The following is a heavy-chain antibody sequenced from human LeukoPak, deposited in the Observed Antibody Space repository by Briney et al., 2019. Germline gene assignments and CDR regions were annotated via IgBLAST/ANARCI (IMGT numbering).Heavy chain of an antibody. CDR1: GGSISSYY. CDR3: AKNVAAAGPYFDY. Sequence: SETLSLTCTVSGGSISSYYWSSIRQPAGKGLEWIGRIYTSGGTNYNPPLKSRVTMSVDTSKNQFSLKLSSVTAADTAVYYCAKNVAAAGPYFDYWGQGTLVTVSS. D-gene: IGHD6-13*01. CDR2: IYTSGGT. J-gene: IGHJ4*02. V-gene: IGHV4-4*07.